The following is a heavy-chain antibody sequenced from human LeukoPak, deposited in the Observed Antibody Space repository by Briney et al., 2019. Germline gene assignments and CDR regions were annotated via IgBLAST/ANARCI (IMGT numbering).Heavy chain of an antibody. CDR2: IVVGSGNT. J-gene: IGHJ4*02. Sequence: ASVKVSCKASGFTFTSSAVQWVRQARGQRLEWIGWIVVGSGNTNYAQKFQERVTITRDMSTSTAYMELSSLRSEDTAVYYCAADSGSGGSYFIFDYWGQGTLVTVSS. V-gene: IGHV1-58*01. D-gene: IGHD1-26*01. CDR1: GFTFTSSA. CDR3: AADSGSGGSYFIFDY.